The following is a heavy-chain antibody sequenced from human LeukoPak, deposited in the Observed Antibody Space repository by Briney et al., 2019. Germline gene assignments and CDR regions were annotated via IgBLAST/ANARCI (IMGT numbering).Heavy chain of an antibody. D-gene: IGHD3-3*01. V-gene: IGHV1-2*02. CDR3: ARTYYDFWSGYYPFDP. Sequence: ASVKVSCKASGYTFTGYYMHWVRQAPGQGLEWMGWINPNSGGTNYAQKFQGRVTMTRDTSISTAYMELSRLRSDDTAVYYCARTYYDFWSGYYPFDPWGQGTLVTVSS. J-gene: IGHJ5*02. CDR1: GYTFTGYY. CDR2: INPNSGGT.